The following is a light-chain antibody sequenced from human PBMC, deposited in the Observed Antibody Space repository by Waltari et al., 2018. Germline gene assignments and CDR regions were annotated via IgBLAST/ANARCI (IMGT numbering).Light chain of an antibody. V-gene: IGKV2-30*01. CDR1: QSLVYTDGISY. J-gene: IGKJ5*01. Sequence: DVGLTQSPLSLPVTLGQPASISCRSSQSLVYTDGISYLNWFHHRPGQAPRRLIYKVSKRDSGVPDRFSGSGSGTDFTLMISSVEADDVGVYFCMQATHWPVTFGQGTRLEIK. CDR3: MQATHWPVT. CDR2: KVS.